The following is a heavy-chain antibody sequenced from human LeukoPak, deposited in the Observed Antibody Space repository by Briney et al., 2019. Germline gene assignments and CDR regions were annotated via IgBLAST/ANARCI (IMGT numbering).Heavy chain of an antibody. Sequence: PGGSLRLSCAASGFTFSSYAMSWVRQAPGKGLEWVSAISGSGDNTYYADSVKGRFTISRDNSKNTLYLQMNSLRAEDTAVYYCAKDLIVVVITTNDPPHWGQGTLVTVSS. CDR3: AKDLIVVVITTNDPPH. D-gene: IGHD3-22*01. CDR1: GFTFSSYA. J-gene: IGHJ4*02. V-gene: IGHV3-23*01. CDR2: ISGSGDNT.